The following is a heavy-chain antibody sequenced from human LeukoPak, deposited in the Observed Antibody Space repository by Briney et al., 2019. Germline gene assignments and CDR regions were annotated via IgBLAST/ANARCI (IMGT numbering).Heavy chain of an antibody. V-gene: IGHV3-23*01. D-gene: IGHD5-18*01. CDR3: AKAQGGYSYGRLDY. J-gene: IGHJ4*02. CDR2: ISGSGGNT. Sequence: GGSLRLSCAASGFTFSSYAMTWVRQAPGKGLEWVSGISGSGGNTYYADSVKGRFTISRDNSKNTLYLQMNSLRAEDPAVYYCAKAQGGYSYGRLDYWGQGTLVTVSS. CDR1: GFTFSSYA.